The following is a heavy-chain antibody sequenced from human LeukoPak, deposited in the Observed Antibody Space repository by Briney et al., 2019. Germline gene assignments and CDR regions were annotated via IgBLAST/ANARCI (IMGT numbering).Heavy chain of an antibody. CDR2: IKQDGSEK. D-gene: IGHD6-19*01. J-gene: IGHJ4*02. Sequence: GGSLRLSCAASGFTFSSYWMSWVRQAPGKGLEWVANIKQDGSEKYYVDSVKGRFTISRDNVKNSLYLQMNSLRAEDTAVYYCARMSSGWYFDYWGQGTLVTVSS. V-gene: IGHV3-7*01. CDR1: GFTFSSYW. CDR3: ARMSSGWYFDY.